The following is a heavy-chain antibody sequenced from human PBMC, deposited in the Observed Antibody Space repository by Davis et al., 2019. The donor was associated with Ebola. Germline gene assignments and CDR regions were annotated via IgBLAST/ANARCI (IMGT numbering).Heavy chain of an antibody. CDR2: IKQNAAEK. Sequence: GGSLRLSCAVSGFTFSNYWMSWVRQAPGKGLEWVANIKQNAAEKYYVDSVKGRFTISRDNAKNSLYLQMNGLRAEDTAVYYCAGGQWVLPEDYWGQGTLVAVSS. CDR3: AGGQWVLPEDY. J-gene: IGHJ4*02. D-gene: IGHD1-26*01. CDR1: GFTFSNYW. V-gene: IGHV3-7*01.